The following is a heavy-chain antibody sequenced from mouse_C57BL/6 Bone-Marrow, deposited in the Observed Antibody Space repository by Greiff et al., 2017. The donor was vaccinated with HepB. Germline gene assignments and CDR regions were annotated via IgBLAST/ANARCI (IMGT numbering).Heavy chain of an antibody. CDR2: INPNNGGT. J-gene: IGHJ2*01. CDR3: ARSLTGTRDY. CDR1: GYTFTDYN. V-gene: IGHV1-22*01. D-gene: IGHD4-1*01. Sequence: EVQLQESGPELVKPGASVKMSCKASGYTFTDYNMHWVKQSHGKSLEWIGYINPNNGGTSYNQKFKGKATLTVNKSSSTAYMELRSLTSEDSAVYYCARSLTGTRDYWGQGTTLTVSS.